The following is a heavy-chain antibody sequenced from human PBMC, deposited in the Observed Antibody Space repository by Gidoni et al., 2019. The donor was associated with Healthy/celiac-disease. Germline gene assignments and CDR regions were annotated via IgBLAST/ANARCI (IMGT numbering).Heavy chain of an antibody. CDR3: ARDRDGDYLLDD. V-gene: IGHV3-48*03. D-gene: IGHD4-17*01. CDR1: GFTFSSYE. CDR2: ISSSGSTI. J-gene: IGHJ4*02. Sequence: EVQLVESGGGLVQPGGSLRLSCAASGFTFSSYEMNWVRQAPGKGLEWVAYISSSGSTIYYADSVKGRFTISRDNAKNSLYLQMNSLRAEDTAVYYCARDRDGDYLLDDWGQGTLVTVSS.